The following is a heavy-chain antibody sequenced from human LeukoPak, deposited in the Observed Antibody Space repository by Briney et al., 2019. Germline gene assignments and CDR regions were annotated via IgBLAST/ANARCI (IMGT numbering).Heavy chain of an antibody. CDR1: GFTFSDFS. CDR3: VRELHYDPSTAYFGTPYFDF. Sequence: GGSLRLACAASGFTFSDFSINWVRRAPGKGLEWVSSISSTSSFIDYADSVKGRFTISRDNAKNSLYLRMNSLTAEDTAVYYCVRELHYDPSTAYFGTPYFDFWGQGTVVTVSS. D-gene: IGHD3-9*01. V-gene: IGHV3-21*01. CDR2: ISSTSSFI. J-gene: IGHJ4*02.